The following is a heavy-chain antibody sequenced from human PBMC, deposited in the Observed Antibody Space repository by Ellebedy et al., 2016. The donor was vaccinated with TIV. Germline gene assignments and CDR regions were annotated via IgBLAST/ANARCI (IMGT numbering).Heavy chain of an antibody. D-gene: IGHD3-9*01. Sequence: AASVKVSCKASGYIFTTYDINWVRQATGQGLEWMGWMNPNSTNTGYAQKFQGRVTVTRNTSISTAYMELSSLRSEDTAVYYWARSPFDWSNDYWGQGTLVTVSS. CDR2: MNPNSTNT. CDR3: ARSPFDWSNDY. CDR1: GYIFTTYD. J-gene: IGHJ4*02. V-gene: IGHV1-8*01.